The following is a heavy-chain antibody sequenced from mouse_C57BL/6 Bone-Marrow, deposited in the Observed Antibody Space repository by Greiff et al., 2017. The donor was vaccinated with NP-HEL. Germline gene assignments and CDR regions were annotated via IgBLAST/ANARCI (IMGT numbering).Heavy chain of an antibody. CDR2: IYPRSGNT. V-gene: IGHV1-81*01. D-gene: IGHD1-1*01. CDR3: AREGDFYGSSLFAY. CDR1: GYTFTSYG. Sequence: QVQLQQSGAELARPGASVKLSCKASGYTFTSYGISWVKQRTGQGLEWIGEIYPRSGNTYYNEKFKGKATLTADKSSSTAYMELRSLTSEDSAVYFCAREGDFYGSSLFAYWGQGTLVTVSA. J-gene: IGHJ3*01.